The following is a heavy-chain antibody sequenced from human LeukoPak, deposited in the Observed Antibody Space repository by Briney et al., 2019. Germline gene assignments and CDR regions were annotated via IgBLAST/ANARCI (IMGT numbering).Heavy chain of an antibody. CDR1: GFTFSSYG. Sequence: GGSLRLSCAASGFTFSSYGIHWVRQAPGKGLEWVAVISYDGSNKFYADSVKGRFTISRDNSRNTLYLQMNSLRAEDTAVYYCARADRYGTTWYGRVDYWGQGTLVTVSS. D-gene: IGHD6-13*01. CDR2: ISYDGSNK. J-gene: IGHJ4*02. CDR3: ARADRYGTTWYGRVDY. V-gene: IGHV3-30*03.